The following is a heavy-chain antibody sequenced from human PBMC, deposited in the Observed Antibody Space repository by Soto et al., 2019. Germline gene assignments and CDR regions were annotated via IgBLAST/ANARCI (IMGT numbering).Heavy chain of an antibody. CDR3: ASYCGGDCSDDY. CDR2: ISSSSSYI. Sequence: EVQLVESGGGLVKPGGPLSLSCAASGFTFSSYSMNWVRQAPGKGLEWVSSISSSSSYIYYADSVKGRFTISRDNAKNSLYLQMNSLRAEDTAVYYCASYCGGDCSDDYWGQGTLVTVSS. J-gene: IGHJ4*02. D-gene: IGHD2-21*02. V-gene: IGHV3-21*01. CDR1: GFTFSSYS.